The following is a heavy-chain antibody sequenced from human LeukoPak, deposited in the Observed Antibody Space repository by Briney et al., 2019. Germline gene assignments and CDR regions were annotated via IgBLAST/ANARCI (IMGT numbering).Heavy chain of an antibody. Sequence: GGSLRLSCAASGFTFSSYSMNWVRQAPGKGLEWVSYISSSSSTIYYADSVKGRFTISRDNAKNTLYLEMNSLTVEDTAVYYCARGGTTVTTVIDYWGQGTLVTVSS. D-gene: IGHD4-17*01. J-gene: IGHJ4*02. CDR3: ARGGTTVTTVIDY. CDR1: GFTFSSYS. V-gene: IGHV3-48*04. CDR2: ISSSSSTI.